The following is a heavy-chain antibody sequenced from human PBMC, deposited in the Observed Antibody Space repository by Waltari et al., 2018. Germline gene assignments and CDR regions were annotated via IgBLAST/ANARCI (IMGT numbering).Heavy chain of an antibody. J-gene: IGHJ4*02. CDR2: VSFDGSAE. CDR3: AKPLGVSGTSFDH. CDR1: GFRFRRLG. Sequence: QVQLVESGGGVVQPGASLRLSCRGSGFRFRRLGRHWVRQAPGKGLEWVAVVSFDGSAEYYADSVKGRFIASRDNSKNTSYLQMNSLTREDTAMYYCAKPLGVSGTSFDHWGRGTLVTVSS. V-gene: IGHV3-30*18. D-gene: IGHD1-1*01.